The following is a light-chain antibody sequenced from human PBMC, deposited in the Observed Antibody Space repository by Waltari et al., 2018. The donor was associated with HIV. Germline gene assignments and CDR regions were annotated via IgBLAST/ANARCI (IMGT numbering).Light chain of an antibody. CDR2: GAS. CDR3: QQYGSSPRT. V-gene: IGKV3-20*01. CDR1: QSVSSSY. Sequence: EIVLTQSPGTPSLSPGERATLSCSASQSVSSSYLAWYQQKLGQAPRLLIYGASSRATGIPDRFSGSGSGTDFTLTISRLEPEDFAVYYCQQYGSSPRTFGQGTKLEIK. J-gene: IGKJ2*01.